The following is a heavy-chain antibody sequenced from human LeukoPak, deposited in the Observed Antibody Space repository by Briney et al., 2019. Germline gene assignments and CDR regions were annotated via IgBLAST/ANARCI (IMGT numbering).Heavy chain of an antibody. V-gene: IGHV1-18*01. CDR3: ARDVGDIWFGEMLRDWFDP. J-gene: IGHJ5*02. CDR2: ISAYNGNT. D-gene: IGHD3-10*01. CDR1: GYTFTSYG. Sequence: ASVKVSCKASGYTFTSYGISWVRRAPGQGLEWMGWISAYNGNTNYAQKLQGRVTMTTDTPTSTAYMELRSLRSDDTAVYYCARDVGDIWFGEMLRDWFDPWGQGTLVTVSS.